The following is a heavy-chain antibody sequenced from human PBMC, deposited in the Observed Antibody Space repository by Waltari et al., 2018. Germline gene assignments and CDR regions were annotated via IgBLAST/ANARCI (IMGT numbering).Heavy chain of an antibody. CDR2: IYHSGST. CDR3: ARVSSGGLATPDY. J-gene: IGHJ4*02. Sequence: QVQLQESGPGLVKPSGTLSLTCAVSGGSISSSNWWSWVRQPPGKGLEWIGEIYHSGSTNYNPALKSRGTRSVDKSKNQCSLKLSSVTAADTAVYYCARVSSGGLATPDYWGQGTLVTVSS. V-gene: IGHV4-4*02. D-gene: IGHD3-10*01. CDR1: GGSISSSNW.